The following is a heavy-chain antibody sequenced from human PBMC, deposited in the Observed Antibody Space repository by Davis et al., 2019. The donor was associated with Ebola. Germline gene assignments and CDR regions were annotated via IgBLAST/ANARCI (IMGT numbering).Heavy chain of an antibody. CDR3: ASCTSCYTVYYYYYMDV. CDR2: IKQDGSEK. D-gene: IGHD2-2*02. J-gene: IGHJ6*03. Sequence: PGGSLRLSCAASGFTFSSYWMSWVRQAPGKGLEWVANIKQDGSEKYYVDSVKGRFTISRDNAKNSLYLQMNSLRAEDTAVYYCASCTSCYTVYYYYYMDVWGKGTTVTVSS. CDR1: GFTFSSYW. V-gene: IGHV3-7*01.